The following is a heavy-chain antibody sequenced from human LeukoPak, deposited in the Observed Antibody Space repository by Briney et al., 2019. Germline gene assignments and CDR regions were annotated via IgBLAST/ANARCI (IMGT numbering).Heavy chain of an antibody. CDR1: GGTFSSYA. V-gene: IGHV1-69*13. CDR2: ISPIFGTT. J-gene: IGHJ6*03. CDR3: ARGYCSSTSCYGYYYYYMDV. D-gene: IGHD2-2*01. Sequence: ASVKVSRKASGGTFSSYAISWVRQAPGQGLEWMGGISPIFGTTNYAQNFQGRVTITADESTSTAYMELSSLRSEDTAVYYCARGYCSSTSCYGYYYYYMDVWGKGTTVTVSS.